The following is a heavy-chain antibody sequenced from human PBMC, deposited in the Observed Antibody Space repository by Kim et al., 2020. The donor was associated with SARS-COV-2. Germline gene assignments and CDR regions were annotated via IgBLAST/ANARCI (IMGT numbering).Heavy chain of an antibody. CDR2: ISWDGGST. Sequence: GGSLRLSCAASGFTFDDYTMHWVRQAPGKGLEWVSLISWDGGSTYYADSVKGRFTISRDNSKNSLYLQMNSLRTEDTALYYCAKDLNSNNLYGMDVWGQGTTVTVSS. CDR1: GFTFDDYT. J-gene: IGHJ6*02. CDR3: AKDLNSNNLYGMDV. D-gene: IGHD6-13*01. V-gene: IGHV3-43*01.